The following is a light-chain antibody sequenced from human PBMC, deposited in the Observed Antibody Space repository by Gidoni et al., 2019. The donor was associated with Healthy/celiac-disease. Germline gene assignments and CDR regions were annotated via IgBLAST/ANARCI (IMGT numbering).Light chain of an antibody. V-gene: IGKV1-33*01. CDR1: QDSSNY. CDR2: DAS. CDR3: QQYVNLMYT. Sequence: DIQMTQSPSSLSASVGDRVTITCQASQDSSNYLNWYQHKPGKAPKLLIYDASNLETGVPSRFSGRGSGKDFTFTISSLQPEDIETYYCQQYVNLMYTFGQGTKLEIK. J-gene: IGKJ2*01.